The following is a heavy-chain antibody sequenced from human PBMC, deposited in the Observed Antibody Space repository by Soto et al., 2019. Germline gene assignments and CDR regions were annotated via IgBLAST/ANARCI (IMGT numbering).Heavy chain of an antibody. CDR2: IIPIFGTA. D-gene: IGHD3-22*01. J-gene: IGHJ4*02. CDR3: ARERDYYDSSGYYPFDY. CDR1: GGTFSSYA. Sequence: SVKVSCKASGGTFSSYAISWVRQAPGQGLEWMGGIIPIFGTANYAQKFQGRVTITADESTSTAYMELSSLRSEDTAVYYCARERDYYDSSGYYPFDYWGQGTLVTVSS. V-gene: IGHV1-69*13.